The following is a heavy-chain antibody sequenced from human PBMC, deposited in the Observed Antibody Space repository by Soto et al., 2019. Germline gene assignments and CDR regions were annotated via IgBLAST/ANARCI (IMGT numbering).Heavy chain of an antibody. Sequence: SETLSLTCTVSGGSISSGGYYWSWIRQHPGKGLEWIGYIYYSGSTYYNPSLKSRVTISVDTSKNQFSLKLSSVTAADTAVYYCARGLRGYCSGGSCYHQNPYNWFDPWGQGTLVTVSS. D-gene: IGHD2-15*01. V-gene: IGHV4-31*03. CDR3: ARGLRGYCSGGSCYHQNPYNWFDP. CDR1: GGSISSGGYY. CDR2: IYYSGST. J-gene: IGHJ5*02.